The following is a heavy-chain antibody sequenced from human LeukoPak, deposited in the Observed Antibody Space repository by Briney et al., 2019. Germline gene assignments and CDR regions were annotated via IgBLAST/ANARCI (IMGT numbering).Heavy chain of an antibody. CDR3: ARRVPYFTKSLDI. CDR2: INHSGST. J-gene: IGHJ3*02. CDR1: GGSFSGYY. V-gene: IGHV4-34*01. Sequence: SETLSLTCAVYGGSFSGYYWSWIRQPPGKGLEWIGEINHSGSTNYNPSLKSRVTISVDTSKNQFSLKLSSVTAADTAVYYCARRVPYFTKSLDIWGQGTMVTVSS. D-gene: IGHD3-9*01.